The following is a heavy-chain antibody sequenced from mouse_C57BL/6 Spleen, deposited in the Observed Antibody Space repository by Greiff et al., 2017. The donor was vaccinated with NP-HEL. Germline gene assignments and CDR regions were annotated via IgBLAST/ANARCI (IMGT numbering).Heavy chain of an antibody. V-gene: IGHV1-82*01. D-gene: IGHD2-4*01. CDR1: GYAFSSSW. Sequence: QVQLKESGPELVKPGASVKISCKASGYAFSSSWMNWVKQRPGKGLEWIGRIYPGDGDTNYNGKFKGKATLTADKSSSTAYMQLSSLTSEDSAVYFCARYDDYDGYFDVWGTGTTVTVSS. CDR3: ARYDDYDGYFDV. CDR2: IYPGDGDT. J-gene: IGHJ1*03.